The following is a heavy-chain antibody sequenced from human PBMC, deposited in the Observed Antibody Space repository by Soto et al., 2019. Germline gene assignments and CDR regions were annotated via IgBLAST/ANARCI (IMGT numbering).Heavy chain of an antibody. CDR1: GFTFSSYG. D-gene: IGHD3-10*01. V-gene: IGHV3-30*18. Sequence: PGGSLRLSCAASGFTFSSYGMHWVRQAPGKGLEWVAVISYDGSNKYYADSVKGRFTISRDNSKNTLYLQMNSLRAEDTAVYYCAKVRYGSGSYYNLYYGMDAWGQGTTVTVSS. CDR2: ISYDGSNK. J-gene: IGHJ6*02. CDR3: AKVRYGSGSYYNLYYGMDA.